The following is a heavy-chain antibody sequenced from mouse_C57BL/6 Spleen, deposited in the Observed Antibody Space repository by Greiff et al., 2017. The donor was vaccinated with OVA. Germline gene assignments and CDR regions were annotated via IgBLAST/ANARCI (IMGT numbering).Heavy chain of an antibody. V-gene: IGHV5-16*01. CDR1: GFTFSDYY. D-gene: IGHD2-14*01. CDR2: INYDGSST. CDR3: ARDEGYREFAY. Sequence: EVQLVESEGGLVQPGSSMKLSCTASGFTFSDYYMAWVRQVPEKGLEWVANINYDGSSTYYLDSLKSRFIISRDNAKNILYLQMSSLKSEDTATYYCARDEGYREFAYWGQGTLVTVSA. J-gene: IGHJ3*01.